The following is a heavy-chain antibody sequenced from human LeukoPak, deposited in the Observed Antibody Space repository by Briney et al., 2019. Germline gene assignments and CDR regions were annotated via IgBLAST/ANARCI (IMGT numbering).Heavy chain of an antibody. CDR1: GFTFDDYA. CDR2: ISWNSGSI. V-gene: IGHV3-9*01. D-gene: IGHD1-26*01. Sequence: GRSLSLSCAASGFTFDDYAMHWVRQAPGKGLEWVSGISWNSGSIGYADSVKGRFTISRDNAKNSLYLQMNSLRAEDTALYYCAKGPAGEWEHGSYFDYWGQGTLVTVSS. CDR3: AKGPAGEWEHGSYFDY. J-gene: IGHJ4*02.